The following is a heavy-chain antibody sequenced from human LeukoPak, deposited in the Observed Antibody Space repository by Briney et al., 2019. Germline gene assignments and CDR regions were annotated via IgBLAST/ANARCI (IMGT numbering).Heavy chain of an antibody. CDR3: AKDRFCSGAGCSDAFDI. D-gene: IGHD2-15*01. V-gene: IGHV3-23*01. CDR1: GFTVSSTY. CDR2: ISGSGGST. J-gene: IGHJ3*02. Sequence: GGSLRLSCAASGFTVSSTYMSWVRQAPGKGLEWVSDISGSGGSTYYADSVKGRFTISRDNSKSTLYLQMNSLRAEDTAVYCCAKDRFCSGAGCSDAFDIWGQGTMVTVSS.